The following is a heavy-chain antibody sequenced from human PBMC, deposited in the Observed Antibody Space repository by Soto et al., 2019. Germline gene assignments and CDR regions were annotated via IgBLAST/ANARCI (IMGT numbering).Heavy chain of an antibody. CDR1: GGSISSNY. D-gene: IGHD6-13*01. J-gene: IGHJ4*02. V-gene: IGHV4-59*01. CDR2: VYNSGST. Sequence: SETLSLTCTVSGGSISSNYWTWIRQPPGKGLEWIGYVYNSGSTNYNPSLKSRVTISEDTSKSQFSLKVNFMTAADTAVYYCARYRREAVAGYTLDNWGQGILVTVSS. CDR3: ARYRREAVAGYTLDN.